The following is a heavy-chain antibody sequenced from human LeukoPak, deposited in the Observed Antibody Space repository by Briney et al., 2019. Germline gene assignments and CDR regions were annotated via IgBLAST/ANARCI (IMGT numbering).Heavy chain of an antibody. CDR1: GFTFSNYW. CDR3: ARLYSSSVNF. CDR2: IKQDGSKK. D-gene: IGHD6-13*01. Sequence: PGGSLRLSCAASGFTFSNYWMSWVRQAPGKGLEWVASIKQDGSKKHYVDSVKGRFTISRDNAKNSLYLQMNSPRADDTAVYYCARLYSSSVNFWGQGTMVTVSS. V-gene: IGHV3-7*01. J-gene: IGHJ4*02.